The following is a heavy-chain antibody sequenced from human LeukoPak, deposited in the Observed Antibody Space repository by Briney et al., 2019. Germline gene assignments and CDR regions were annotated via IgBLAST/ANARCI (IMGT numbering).Heavy chain of an antibody. Sequence: GASVKVSCKASGGTFSSYAISWVRQAPGQGLEWMGGIIPIFGTANYAQKFQGRVTITADKSTSTAYMELSSLRSEDTAVYYCASEYGSGSYHSAAFDIWGQGTMVTVSS. CDR2: IIPIFGTA. CDR1: GGTFSSYA. D-gene: IGHD3-10*01. J-gene: IGHJ3*02. CDR3: ASEYGSGSYHSAAFDI. V-gene: IGHV1-69*06.